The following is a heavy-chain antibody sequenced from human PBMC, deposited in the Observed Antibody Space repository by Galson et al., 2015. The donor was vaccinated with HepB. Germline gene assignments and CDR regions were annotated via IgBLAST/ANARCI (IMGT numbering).Heavy chain of an antibody. D-gene: IGHD1-1*01. Sequence: SVKVSCKASGYTFTGYYMCWVRQAPGQGLEWMGWINPNNGGTIYSQKFQGRVTMTRDTSISTAYMELSWLRSDDTAVYHCARTLGSTTTDYYYMDIWGKGTTVTVSS. CDR2: INPNNGGT. CDR3: ARTLGSTTTDYYYMDI. V-gene: IGHV1-2*02. J-gene: IGHJ6*03. CDR1: GYTFTGYY.